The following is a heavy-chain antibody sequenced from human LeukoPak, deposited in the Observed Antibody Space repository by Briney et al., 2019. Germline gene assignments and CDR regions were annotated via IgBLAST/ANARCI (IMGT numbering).Heavy chain of an antibody. CDR2: IKQDGSEK. D-gene: IGHD3-10*01. V-gene: IGHV3-7*01. CDR1: GFTFSSYW. CDR3: ARDQVESYYGSGSFDY. J-gene: IGHJ4*02. Sequence: GGSLRLSCAASGFTFSSYWMSWVRQAPGKGLEWVANIKQDGSEKYYVDSVKGRFTISRDNAKNSLYLQMNSLRAEDTAVYYCARDQVESYYGSGSFDYWGQGTLVTVSS.